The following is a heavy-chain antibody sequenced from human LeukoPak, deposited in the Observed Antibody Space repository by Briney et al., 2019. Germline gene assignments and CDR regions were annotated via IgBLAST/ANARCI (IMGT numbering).Heavy chain of an antibody. Sequence: SETLSLTCTLSGYSLCRVHDWGWTGQPQGKGLEGIGSSYHSGSTYYNLSLRSRVTISIDTSQNPFSLNLESVTAADAAVYYCARGVIAVAGTTGRPVPPYFDYWGQGTLVTVSS. CDR2: SYHSGST. J-gene: IGHJ4*02. CDR1: GYSLCRVHD. D-gene: IGHD6-19*01. CDR3: ARGVIAVAGTTGRPVPPYFDY. V-gene: IGHV4-38-2*02.